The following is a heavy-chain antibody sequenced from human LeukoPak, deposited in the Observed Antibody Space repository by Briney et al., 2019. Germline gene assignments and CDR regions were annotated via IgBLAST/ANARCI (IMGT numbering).Heavy chain of an antibody. D-gene: IGHD1-26*01. V-gene: IGHV4-30-4*02. CDR1: GGSISSGDYY. J-gene: IGHJ4*02. CDR2: IYYSGST. CDR3: ARSGTYSPAHYYFDY. Sequence: SETLSLTCTVSGGSISSGDYYWSWIRQPPGKGLEWIGYIYYSGSTYYNPSLKSRVTISVDTSKNQFSLKLSSVTAADTAVYYCARSGTYSPAHYYFDYWGQGTLVTVSS.